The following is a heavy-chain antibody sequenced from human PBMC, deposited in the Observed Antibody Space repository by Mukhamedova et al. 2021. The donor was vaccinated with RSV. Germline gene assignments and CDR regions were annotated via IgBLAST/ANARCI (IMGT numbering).Heavy chain of an antibody. Sequence: EYMGGIIPMLGTVNYAQKFQGRVTNTADESTSTAYMELSSLGSEDTAVYYCASRDYVTGAPSYFDYWGQGTLVTVSS. J-gene: IGHJ4*02. D-gene: IGHD1-20*01. V-gene: IGHV1-69*01. CDR3: ASRDYVTGAPSYFDY. CDR2: IIPMLGTV.